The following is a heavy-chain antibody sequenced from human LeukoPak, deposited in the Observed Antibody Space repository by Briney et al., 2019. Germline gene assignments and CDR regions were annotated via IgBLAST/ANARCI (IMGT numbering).Heavy chain of an antibody. V-gene: IGHV3-9*01. Sequence: GRSLRLSCAASGFTFDDYAMHWVRQAPGKGLERVSGISWNSGSIGYADSVKGRFTISRDNAKNSLYLQMNSLRAEDTALYYCAKDASGGWYRAFDYWGQGTLVTVSS. J-gene: IGHJ4*02. CDR3: AKDASGGWYRAFDY. D-gene: IGHD6-19*01. CDR1: GFTFDDYA. CDR2: ISWNSGSI.